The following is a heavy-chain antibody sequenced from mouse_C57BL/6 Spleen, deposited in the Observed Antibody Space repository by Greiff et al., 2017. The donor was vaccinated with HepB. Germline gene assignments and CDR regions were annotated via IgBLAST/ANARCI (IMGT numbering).Heavy chain of an antibody. J-gene: IGHJ4*01. D-gene: IGHD2-3*01. CDR2: INPYNGGT. Sequence: VQLKESGPVLVKPGASVKMSCKASGYTFTDYYMNWVKQSHGKSLEWIGVINPYNGGTSYNQKFKGKDTLTVDKSSSTAYMELNSLTSEDSAVYYCAIRWLDWAMDYWGQGTSVTVSS. V-gene: IGHV1-19*01. CDR1: GYTFTDYY. CDR3: AIRWLDWAMDY.